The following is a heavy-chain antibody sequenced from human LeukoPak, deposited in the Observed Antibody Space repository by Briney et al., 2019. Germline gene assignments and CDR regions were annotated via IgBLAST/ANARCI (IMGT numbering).Heavy chain of an antibody. V-gene: IGHV1-69*04. CDR3: ATGYYDSSGYYYVGWFDP. CDR1: GGTFSSYA. CDR2: IIPILGIA. J-gene: IGHJ5*02. Sequence: SVKVSCKASGGTFSSYAISWVRQAPGQGLEWMGRIIPILGIANYAQKFQGRVTITADKSTSTAYMELSSLRSEDTAVYYCATGYYDSSGYYYVGWFDPWGQGTLVTVSS. D-gene: IGHD3-22*01.